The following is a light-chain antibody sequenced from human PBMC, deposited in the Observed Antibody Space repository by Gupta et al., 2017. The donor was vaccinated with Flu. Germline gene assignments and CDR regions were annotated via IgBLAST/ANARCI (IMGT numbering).Light chain of an antibody. V-gene: IGKV1-39*01. CDR1: QSISSY. Sequence: DMQMTRPPASLSASLGDRVTITCRASQSISSYLTWYQQKPGKAPRLLIYAASSGESGFPARFSGSGSGTEFTLTISSLQPEDFATYYCHQNYSNPPWTFGQGTKVEIK. J-gene: IGKJ1*01. CDR3: HQNYSNPPWT. CDR2: AAS.